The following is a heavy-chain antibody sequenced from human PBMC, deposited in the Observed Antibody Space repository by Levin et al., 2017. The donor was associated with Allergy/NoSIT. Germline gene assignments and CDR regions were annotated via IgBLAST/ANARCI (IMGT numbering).Heavy chain of an antibody. CDR3: AKDPRGYSYGNLDY. V-gene: IGHV3-30*18. D-gene: IGHD5-18*01. CDR1: GFTFRNYG. Sequence: GGSLRLSCAASGFTFRNYGMHWVRQAPGKGLEWVAVISYDGSNKYYADSVKGRFTISRDNSKNTLYLQMNSLRAEDTAVYYCAKDPRGYSYGNLDYWGQGTLVTVSS. CDR2: ISYDGSNK. J-gene: IGHJ4*02.